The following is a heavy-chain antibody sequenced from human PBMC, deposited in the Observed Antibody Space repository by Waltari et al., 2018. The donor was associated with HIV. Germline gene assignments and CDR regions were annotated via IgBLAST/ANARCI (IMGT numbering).Heavy chain of an antibody. CDR1: GLMVSHHA. D-gene: IGHD6-19*01. Sequence: VQSGGGVAQPGRSLILSCTASGLMVSHHAMHWVRQSADKRLEWVAVITYDGGNQFVTDSLKGRFIISRDNARDTLYLEMKLLKVEDSGIYYCVRRSVLGLDLWGQGTTVIVS. CDR2: ITYDGGNQ. CDR3: VRRSVLGLDL. V-gene: IGHV3-30*04. J-gene: IGHJ6*02.